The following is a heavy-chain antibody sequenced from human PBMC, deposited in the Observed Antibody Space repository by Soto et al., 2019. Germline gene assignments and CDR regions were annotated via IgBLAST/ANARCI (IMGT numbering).Heavy chain of an antibody. CDR1: GFTFDDYA. CDR3: AKGGPDGFCSGGRCYFDY. Sequence: EVQLVESGGGLVQPGRSLRLSCAASGFTFDDYAMHWVRRAPGKGLEWVASMSWNSNIICYADSVKGRFTISRDNAKNSLYLQMNSLRPEDTALYYSAKGGPDGFCSGGRCYFDYWGQGTRVPVSS. J-gene: IGHJ4*02. V-gene: IGHV3-9*01. CDR2: MSWNSNII. D-gene: IGHD2-15*01.